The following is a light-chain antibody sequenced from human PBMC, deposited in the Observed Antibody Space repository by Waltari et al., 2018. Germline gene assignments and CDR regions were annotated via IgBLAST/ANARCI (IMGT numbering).Light chain of an antibody. CDR3: AAWDDSLNGRV. V-gene: IGLV1-44*01. J-gene: IGLJ2*01. Sequence: QSVLTHPPSASGTPGQSVTISCSGSGSHFGRHTVNWHQHLPGTAPKILIYSNNQRPPGVPDRSSGSKSGTSASLAISGLQSEDEAVYYCAAWDDSLNGRVFGGGTKLTVV. CDR1: GSHFGRHT. CDR2: SNN.